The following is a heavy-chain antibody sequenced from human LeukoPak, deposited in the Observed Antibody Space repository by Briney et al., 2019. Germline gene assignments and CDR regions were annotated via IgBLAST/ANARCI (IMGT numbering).Heavy chain of an antibody. CDR2: ISSRSSTI. J-gene: IGHJ4*02. V-gene: IGHV3-48*01. CDR1: GFTFGSYS. CDR3: AKDEVALMVYARRPFDY. Sequence: GGSLRLSCAASGFTFGSYSMNWVRQAPGKGLEWVSYISSRSSTIYYADSVKGRFTISRDNAKNSLYLQMNSLRAEDTAVYYCAKDEVALMVYARRPFDYWGQGTLVTVSS. D-gene: IGHD2-8*01.